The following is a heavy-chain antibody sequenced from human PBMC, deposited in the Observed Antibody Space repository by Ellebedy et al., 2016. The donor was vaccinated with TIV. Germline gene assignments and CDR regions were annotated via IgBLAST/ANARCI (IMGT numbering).Heavy chain of an antibody. CDR3: AKHQQWLTRLGF. V-gene: IGHV4-39*01. J-gene: IGHJ4*02. Sequence: SETLSPTXTVSGGSISGNHYWAWIRQPPGKGLEWIGSFYYSGNTYYNPSLKSRVTISADTSKSPFSLKLSSVTAADTAVYYCAKHQQWLTRLGFWGQGNLVTVAS. CDR1: GGSISGNHY. CDR2: FYYSGNT. D-gene: IGHD6-19*01.